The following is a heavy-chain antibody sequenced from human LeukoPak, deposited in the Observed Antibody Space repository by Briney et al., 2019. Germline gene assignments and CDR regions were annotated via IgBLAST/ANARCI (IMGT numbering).Heavy chain of an antibody. CDR3: ASDFGIRGIAVAGTVDY. Sequence: GGSLRLSCAASGFTFSDHYMDWVRQAPGKGLEWVSAISGSGGSTYYADSVKGRFTISRDNSKNTLYLQMNSLRAEDTAVYYCASDFGIRGIAVAGTVDYWGQGTLVTVSS. J-gene: IGHJ4*02. CDR1: GFTFSDHY. V-gene: IGHV3-23*01. D-gene: IGHD6-19*01. CDR2: ISGSGGST.